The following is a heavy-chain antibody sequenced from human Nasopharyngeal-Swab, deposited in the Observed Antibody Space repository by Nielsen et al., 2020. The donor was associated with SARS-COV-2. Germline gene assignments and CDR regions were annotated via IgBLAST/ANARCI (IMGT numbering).Heavy chain of an antibody. CDR1: GFSFSHYY. J-gene: IGHJ4*02. CDR3: ARGRYNPY. D-gene: IGHD1-14*01. CDR2: LHSVSSFT. V-gene: IGHV3-11*06. Sequence: GGSLSLSCAASGFSFSHYYMSRIRQAPGKVLEWVSYLHSVSSFTDYADSVKGRFTISRDNAKNTLYLQMNTLRAEDTAVYYCARGRYNPYWGQGTLVTVSS.